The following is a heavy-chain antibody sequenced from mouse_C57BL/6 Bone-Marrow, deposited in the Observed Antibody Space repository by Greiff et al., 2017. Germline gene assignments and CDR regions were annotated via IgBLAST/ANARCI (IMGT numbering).Heavy chain of an antibody. CDR2: IDPVDGET. Sequence: VHVKQSGAELVKPGASVKLSCTASGFNIKDYYMHWVKQRTEQGLEWIGRIDPVDGETKYAPKFQGKATITADTTSNTAYLQLSSLTSEDTAVYYCAREDYAYWYFDVWGTGTTVTVSS. V-gene: IGHV14-2*01. D-gene: IGHD2-4*01. CDR3: AREDYAYWYFDV. CDR1: GFNIKDYY. J-gene: IGHJ1*03.